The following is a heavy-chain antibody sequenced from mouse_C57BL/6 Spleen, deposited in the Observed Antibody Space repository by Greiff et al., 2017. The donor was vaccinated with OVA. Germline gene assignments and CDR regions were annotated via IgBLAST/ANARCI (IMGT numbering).Heavy chain of an antibody. Sequence: VQLQQSGPVLVKPGASVKMSCKASGYTFTDYYMNWVKQSHGKSLEWIGVINPYNGGTSYTQKFKGKATLTVDKSSSTAYMELNSLTSEDAAVYYCARGDWIDYWGQGTTLTVSS. CDR1: GYTFTDYY. CDR2: INPYNGGT. J-gene: IGHJ2*01. V-gene: IGHV1-19*01. CDR3: ARGDWIDY.